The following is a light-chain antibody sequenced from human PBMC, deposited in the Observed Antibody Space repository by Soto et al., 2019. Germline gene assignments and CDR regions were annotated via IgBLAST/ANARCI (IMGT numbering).Light chain of an antibody. CDR3: QQRSNWLIT. CDR2: AAS. V-gene: IGKV3D-20*02. Sequence: EIVLTQSPGTLSLSPGERATLSCRASQSVSASYLAWYQQKPGQAPRLLIYAASSRATGIPDRFSGSGSGTDFTLTVSRLEPEDFAVYYCQQRSNWLITFGQGTRLEIK. J-gene: IGKJ5*01. CDR1: QSVSASY.